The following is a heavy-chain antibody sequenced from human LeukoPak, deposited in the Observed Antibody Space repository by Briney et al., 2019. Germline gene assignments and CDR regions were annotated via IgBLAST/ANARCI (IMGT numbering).Heavy chain of an antibody. CDR3: VRLSGGYYYDY. CDR1: GFTLTTYS. Sequence: GGSLRLSCSASGFTLTTYSMHWVRQAPGKGLEYVSSITSDGTGTYYADSVKGRFTISRDNPKNTLYLQMSSLRAEDTAVYYCVRLSGGYYYDYWGQGTLVTVSS. CDR2: ITSDGTGT. J-gene: IGHJ4*02. D-gene: IGHD3-22*01. V-gene: IGHV3-64D*09.